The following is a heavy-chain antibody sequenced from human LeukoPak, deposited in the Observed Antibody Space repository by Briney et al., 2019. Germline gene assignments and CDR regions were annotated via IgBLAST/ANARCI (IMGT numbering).Heavy chain of an antibody. Sequence: TGGTLRLSCSASGFTFSSYVMHWVRQAPGKGLEWVATISYYEDNIYYADSVKGRFTISRDNSKDTLFLQMNSLKIEDTAIYYCEASWHYWGQGTLVTVSS. J-gene: IGHJ4*02. V-gene: IGHV3-30*03. CDR3: EASWHY. CDR1: GFTFSSYV. D-gene: IGHD1-26*01. CDR2: ISYYEDNI.